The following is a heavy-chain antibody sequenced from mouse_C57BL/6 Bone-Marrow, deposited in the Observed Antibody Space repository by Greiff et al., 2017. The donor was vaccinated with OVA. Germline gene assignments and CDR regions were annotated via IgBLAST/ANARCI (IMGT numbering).Heavy chain of an antibody. CDR3: AKDYGSSDVNF. J-gene: IGHJ2*01. CDR1: GFNIKDYY. CDR2: IDPEDGEN. V-gene: IGHV14-2*01. D-gene: IGHD1-1*01. Sequence: EVQLQESGAELVKPGASVKLSCTASGFNIKDYYMHWVKQRTAQGLEWIGRIDPEDGENKSAPKFQGKATITADTSSNTAYLHLSSLTSEDTAVYYCAKDYGSSDVNFWGQGTTLTVSA.